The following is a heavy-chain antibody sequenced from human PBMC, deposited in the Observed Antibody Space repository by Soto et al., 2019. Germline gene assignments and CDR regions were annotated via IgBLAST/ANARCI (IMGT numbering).Heavy chain of an antibody. J-gene: IGHJ4*02. CDR3: AKERYSSRSPDFDY. D-gene: IGHD6-13*01. CDR2: ISYDGTNK. CDR1: GFTFSTYG. V-gene: IGHV3-30*18. Sequence: QVQLVESGGGVVQPGRSLRLSCAASGFTFSTYGMHWVRQAPGKGLEWVAVISYDGTNKYYADSVKGRFTISRDNSKNTLYLQMNSLRAEDTAVYYCAKERYSSRSPDFDYWGPGTLVTVSS.